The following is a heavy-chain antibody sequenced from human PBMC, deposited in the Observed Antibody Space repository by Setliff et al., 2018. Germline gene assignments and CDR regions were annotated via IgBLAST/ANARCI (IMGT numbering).Heavy chain of an antibody. CDR1: DDSIYSDYYF. J-gene: IGHJ5*02. D-gene: IGHD3-16*01. CDR3: AGSAGLFTWFDP. CDR2: IYYSGDT. Sequence: PSETLSLTCSVSDDSIYSDYYFWGWIRQPPGKGLEWIGSIYYSGDTYYNPSLKSRVTISVDTSKNQFYLKLSSVTAADTAMYYCAGSAGLFTWFDPWGQGTLVTVSS. V-gene: IGHV4-39*01.